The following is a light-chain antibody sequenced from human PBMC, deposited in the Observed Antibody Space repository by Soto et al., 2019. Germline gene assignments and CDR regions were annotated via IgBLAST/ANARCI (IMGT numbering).Light chain of an antibody. CDR1: KGISNY. CDR3: QKYSSAPHT. CDR2: AAS. Sequence: DIQMTQSPSSLSASVGDRVTITCRASKGISNYLAWYQQKPGKVPKLLIYAASTLQSGVPSRFSGSRSGTDFTLTISSLQPEDVATYYCQKYSSAPHTFGQGTKLEIQ. J-gene: IGKJ2*01. V-gene: IGKV1-27*01.